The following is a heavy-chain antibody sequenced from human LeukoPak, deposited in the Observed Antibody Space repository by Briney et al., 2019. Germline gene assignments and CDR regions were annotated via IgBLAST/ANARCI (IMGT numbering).Heavy chain of an antibody. V-gene: IGHV4-34*01. J-gene: IGHJ5*02. D-gene: IGHD3-10*01. CDR3: ARPSLREKSWFDP. Sequence: SSETLSLTCAVYGGSFSGYYWSWIRQPPGKGLEWIGEINHSGSTNYNPSLKSRVTISVDTSKNQFSLKLSSVTAADTAVYYCARPSLREKSWFDPWGQGTLVTVSS. CDR1: GGSFSGYY. CDR2: INHSGST.